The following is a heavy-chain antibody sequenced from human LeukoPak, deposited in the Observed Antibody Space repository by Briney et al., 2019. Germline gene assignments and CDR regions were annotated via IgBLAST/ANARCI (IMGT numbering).Heavy chain of an antibody. Sequence: PGGSLRLSCEASGFTFSSYWMSWVRRAPGKGLEWVANIRDDGGEIYYVDSVKGRFTISRDNAKSSLFLQMNSLRAEDAAVYYCAGDKPRGSYYGSIFDSWGQGTLVTVSS. V-gene: IGHV3-7*01. CDR3: AGDKPRGSYYGSIFDS. CDR2: IRDDGGEI. J-gene: IGHJ4*02. D-gene: IGHD1-26*01. CDR1: GFTFSSYW.